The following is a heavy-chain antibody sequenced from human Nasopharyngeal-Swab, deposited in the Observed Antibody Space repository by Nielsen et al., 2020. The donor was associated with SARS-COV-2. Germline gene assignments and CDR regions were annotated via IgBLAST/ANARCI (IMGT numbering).Heavy chain of an antibody. CDR1: GFTFNNYA. Sequence: GGSLRLSCAASGFTFNNYAMAWVRQSPRQGLEWVSAITGRGGDTYYADYVKGRFTVSRDNSQNTLFLQMNSLRAEDTAVYYCVKDHFYGTNGYPPCTYGMDVWGQGTTVTVSS. CDR2: ITGRGGDT. J-gene: IGHJ6*02. D-gene: IGHD2-8*01. CDR3: VKDHFYGTNGYPPCTYGMDV. V-gene: IGHV3-23*01.